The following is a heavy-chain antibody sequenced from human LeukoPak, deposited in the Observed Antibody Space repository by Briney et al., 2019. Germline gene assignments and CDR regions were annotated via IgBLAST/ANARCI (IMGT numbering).Heavy chain of an antibody. V-gene: IGHV4-38-2*01. CDR2: ISQTGRT. D-gene: IGHD2-21*02. J-gene: IGHJ4*02. CDR1: GYSISSAYY. Sequence: PSETLSLTCAVSGYSISSAYYWGWVRQSPGRGLQWIGGISQTGRTYYNPSLKSRLAISADTSKNQFSLNLTSVTAADTALYYCARVRVGFVVTITTYYFDSWGQGTLVTVSS. CDR3: ARVRVGFVVTITTYYFDS.